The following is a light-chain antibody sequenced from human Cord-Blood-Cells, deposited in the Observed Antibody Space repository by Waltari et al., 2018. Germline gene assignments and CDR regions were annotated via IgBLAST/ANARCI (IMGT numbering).Light chain of an antibody. CDR1: SSNIGSNY. Sequence: QSVLTHPPSASGTPGQWVTISCSGSSSNIGSNYVYWYQHLPGPAPKLLIYRNNQRPSGAPDRFSGSKSGTSASLAISGLRSEDEADYYCAAWDDSLSGSWVFDGGTKLTVL. J-gene: IGLJ3*02. CDR3: AAWDDSLSGSWV. V-gene: IGLV1-47*01. CDR2: RNN.